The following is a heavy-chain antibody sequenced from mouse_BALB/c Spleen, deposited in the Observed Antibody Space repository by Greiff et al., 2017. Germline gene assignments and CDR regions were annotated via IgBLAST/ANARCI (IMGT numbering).Heavy chain of an antibody. V-gene: IGHV5-9-4*01. CDR1: GFTFSSYA. D-gene: IGHD2-1*01. CDR2: ISSGGSYT. CDR3: GRTGGNYLYYAMDY. J-gene: IGHJ4*01. Sequence: DVLLVESGGGLVKPGGSLKLSCAASGFTFSSYAMSWVRQSPEKRLEWVAEISSGGSYTYYPNTVTGRFIISRDNATNTLYLEMSSLRSEDTAMYYCGRTGGNYLYYAMDYWGQGTSVTVSS.